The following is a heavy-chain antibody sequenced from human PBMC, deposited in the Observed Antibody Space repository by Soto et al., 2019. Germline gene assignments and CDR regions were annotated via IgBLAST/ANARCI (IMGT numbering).Heavy chain of an antibody. CDR1: GYTFTAYY. D-gene: IGHD3-10*01. J-gene: IGHJ4*02. CDR3: ARAVHTMIQGVRFRVDQ. V-gene: IGHV1-2*02. Sequence: ASVKVSCKASGYTFTAYYIHWVRQVPGQGLGWMGWINPNGGGTKYAQKFQGRVTMTRDTSINTAYMELTRLTSDDTAVYYCARAVHTMIQGVRFRVDQWGQGTLVTVSS. CDR2: INPNGGGT.